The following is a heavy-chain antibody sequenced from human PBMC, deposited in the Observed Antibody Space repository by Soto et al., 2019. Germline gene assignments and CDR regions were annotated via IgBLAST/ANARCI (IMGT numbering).Heavy chain of an antibody. D-gene: IGHD5-12*01. V-gene: IGHV3-30-3*01. CDR3: ARDAGDGYNPDY. CDR2: ISYDGSNK. J-gene: IGHJ4*02. Sequence: VQLVESGGGLVKPGGSLRLSCAASGFTFSSYAMHWVRQAPGKGLEWVAVISYDGSNKYYADSVKGRFTISRDNSKNTLYLQMNSLRAEDTAVYYCARDAGDGYNPDYWGQGTLVTVSS. CDR1: GFTFSSYA.